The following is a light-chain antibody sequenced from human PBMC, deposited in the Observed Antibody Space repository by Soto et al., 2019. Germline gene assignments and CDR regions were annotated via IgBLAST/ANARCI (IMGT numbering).Light chain of an antibody. Sequence: DIQITQSPSTLSESVGDRVTITCRASQSISSWLAWYQQKPGKAPKLLIFDASSLESGVPSRFSGSGSGTEFTLTINSLQPDDFATYYCQQYARYWAFGQGTKVDIK. V-gene: IGKV1-5*01. J-gene: IGKJ1*01. CDR3: QQYARYWA. CDR1: QSISSW. CDR2: DAS.